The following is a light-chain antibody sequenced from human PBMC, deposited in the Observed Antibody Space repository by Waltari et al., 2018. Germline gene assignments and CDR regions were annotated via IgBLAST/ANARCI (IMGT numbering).Light chain of an antibody. V-gene: IGKV3-15*01. CDR1: RTVNSN. J-gene: IGKJ4*01. Sequence: EIVMTQSPATLSVSHGESVTLSCRASRTVNSNLAWYQQKPGQAPRLLIYGPSTRATGIPARFSGTGSGTEFTLTISSVQSADFAVYYCQQFYDWPLTFGGGTKVELK. CDR3: QQFYDWPLT. CDR2: GPS.